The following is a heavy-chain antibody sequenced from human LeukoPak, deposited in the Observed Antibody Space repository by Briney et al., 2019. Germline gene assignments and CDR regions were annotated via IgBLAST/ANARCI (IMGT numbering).Heavy chain of an antibody. CDR2: INAGNGNT. J-gene: IGHJ6*02. V-gene: IGHV1-3*01. D-gene: IGHD3-10*01. Sequence: ASVKVSCKASGYTFTSYAMHWVRQAPGQRLEWMGWINAGNGNTKYSQKFQGRVTITRDTSASTAYMELSSLRSEDTAVYYCARDLKDYYGSGYYYGMDVWGQGTTDTVSS. CDR3: ARDLKDYYGSGYYYGMDV. CDR1: GYTFTSYA.